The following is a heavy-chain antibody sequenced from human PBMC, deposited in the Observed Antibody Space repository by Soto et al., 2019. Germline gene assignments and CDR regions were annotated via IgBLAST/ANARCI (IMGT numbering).Heavy chain of an antibody. CDR2: MNTNNGNT. CDR1: GYVFTSFD. CDR3: DTSGYYYGPSF. J-gene: IGHJ4*02. V-gene: IGHV1-8*01. Sequence: QVQLVQSGAEVKKPGASVKVSCKASGYVFTSFDVNWVRQAPGQGLEWMGWMNTNNGNTGYAEKFQXXVXMTXNTAVSTAYLELRSLRSEYTAVYYYDTSGYYYGPSFWGQGTLVTVSS. D-gene: IGHD3-22*01.